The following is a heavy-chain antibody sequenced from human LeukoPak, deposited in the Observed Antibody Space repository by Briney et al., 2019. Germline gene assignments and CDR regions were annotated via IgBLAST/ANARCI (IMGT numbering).Heavy chain of an antibody. CDR1: GFTFSSYW. D-gene: IGHD5-18*01. CDR2: INHNGNVN. J-gene: IGHJ3*02. CDR3: ARAGRYSYGLDDAFDI. V-gene: IGHV3-7*01. Sequence: GGSLRLSCAASGFTFSSYWMNWARQAPGKGLEWVASINHNGNVNYYVDSVKGRFTISRDNAKNSLYLQMNSLRAEDTAVYYCARAGRYSYGLDDAFDIWGQGTMVTVSS.